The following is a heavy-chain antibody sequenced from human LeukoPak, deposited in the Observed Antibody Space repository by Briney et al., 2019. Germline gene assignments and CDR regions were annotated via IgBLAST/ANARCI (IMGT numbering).Heavy chain of an antibody. CDR1: GFTFSSYW. CDR2: IKQDGSEK. Sequence: GGSLRLSCAASGFTFSSYWMSWVRQAPGKGLEWVANIKQDGSEKYYVDSVKGRFTISRDNAKNSLYLQMNSLRAEDTVVYYCARELRNNWFDPWGQGTLVTVSS. V-gene: IGHV3-7*03. J-gene: IGHJ5*02. CDR3: ARELRNNWFDP.